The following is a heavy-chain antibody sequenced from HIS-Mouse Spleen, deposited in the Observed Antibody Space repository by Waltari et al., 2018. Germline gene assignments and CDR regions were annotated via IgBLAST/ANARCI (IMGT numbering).Heavy chain of an antibody. Sequence: QVTLRESGPALVKPTQTLTLTCTFSGFSLSTSGMCVSWIRQPPGKALGWLARIDWEDDKDYRTYMKTRLTSSRDTSKNQVVLTMTNMDPLDTATYYCARIAEGYTSGWYAFDYWGQGTLVTVSS. D-gene: IGHD6-19*01. V-gene: IGHV2-70*15. J-gene: IGHJ4*02. CDR2: IDWEDDK. CDR1: GFSLSTSGMC. CDR3: ARIAEGYTSGWYAFDY.